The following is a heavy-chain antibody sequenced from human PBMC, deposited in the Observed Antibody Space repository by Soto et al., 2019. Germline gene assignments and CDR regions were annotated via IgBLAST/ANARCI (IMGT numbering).Heavy chain of an antibody. CDR2: INAGNGNT. J-gene: IGHJ6*02. D-gene: IGHD3-9*01. CDR1: GYTFTSYA. V-gene: IGHV1-3*01. Sequence: QVQLVQSGAEVKKPGASVKVSCKASGYTFTSYAMHWVRQAPGQRLEWMGWINAGNGNTKYSQKFQGRVTITSDTSASTAYMVLSRLRSVVTAVYYCARFHDDVLAGYYCYGMDVWGQGTTVTVSS. CDR3: ARFHDDVLAGYYCYGMDV.